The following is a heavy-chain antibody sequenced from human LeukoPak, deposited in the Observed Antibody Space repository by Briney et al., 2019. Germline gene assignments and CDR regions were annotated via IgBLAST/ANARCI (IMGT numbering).Heavy chain of an antibody. CDR3: ARMDTAMVVDY. Sequence: KPSETLSLTCTVSGGSIRSSYYYWGWIRQPPGKGLEWIGSIYDSGSTYYNPSLKSRVTISVDTSKNQFSLKLNSVTAADTAVYYCARMDTAMVVDYWGQGTLVTVSS. D-gene: IGHD5-18*01. CDR2: IYDSGST. CDR1: GGSIRSSYYY. V-gene: IGHV4-39*01. J-gene: IGHJ4*02.